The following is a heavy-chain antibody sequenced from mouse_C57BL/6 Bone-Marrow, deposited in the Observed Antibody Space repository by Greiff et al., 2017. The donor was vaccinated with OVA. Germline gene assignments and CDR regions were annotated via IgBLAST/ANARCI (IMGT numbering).Heavy chain of an antibody. CDR2: ISNLAYSI. V-gene: IGHV5-15*01. CDR3: ARNFITTVVARDWYFDV. D-gene: IGHD1-1*01. J-gene: IGHJ1*03. Sequence: EVKLVESGGGLVQPGGSLKLSCAASGFTFSDYGMAWVRQAPRKGPEWVAFISNLAYSIYYADTVTGRFTISRENAKNTLYLEMSSLRSEDTAMYYCARNFITTVVARDWYFDVWGTGTTVTVSS. CDR1: GFTFSDYG.